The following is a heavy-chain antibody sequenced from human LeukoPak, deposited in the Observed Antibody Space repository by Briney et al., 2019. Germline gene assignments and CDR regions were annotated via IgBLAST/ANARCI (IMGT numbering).Heavy chain of an antibody. CDR1: GGSISSYY. CDR3: ARDTSTTYYDFWSGYQAGGFDY. Sequence: SETLSLTCTVSGGSISSYYWSWIRQPAGKGLEWIGRIYTSGSTNYNPSLKSRVTMSVDTSKNQFSLKLSSVTAADTAVYYCARDTSTTYYDFWSGYQAGGFDYWGQGTLVIVSS. CDR2: IYTSGST. V-gene: IGHV4-4*07. D-gene: IGHD3-3*01. J-gene: IGHJ4*02.